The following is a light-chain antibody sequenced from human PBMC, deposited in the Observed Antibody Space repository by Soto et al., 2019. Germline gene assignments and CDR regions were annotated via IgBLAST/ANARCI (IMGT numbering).Light chain of an antibody. CDR1: QSVSSSY. CDR3: QQYDSSPNT. V-gene: IGKV3-20*01. CDR2: GAS. Sequence: EIVLTQSPGTLSLSPGERATLSCRASQSVSSSYLAWYQQKPGQAPSLLIYGASRRATGIPDRFSGSGSGTDFTLTISRLEPEDFALYYCQQYDSSPNTLGQGTRLEI. J-gene: IGKJ5*01.